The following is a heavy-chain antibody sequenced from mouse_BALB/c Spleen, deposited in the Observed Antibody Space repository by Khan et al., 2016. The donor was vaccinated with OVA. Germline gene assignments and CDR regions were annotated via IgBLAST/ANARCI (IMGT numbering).Heavy chain of an antibody. J-gene: IGHJ3*01. V-gene: IGHV3-2*02. CDR3: AREDYYYGSSSN. CDR2: ISYSGST. D-gene: IGHD1-1*01. CDR1: GYSITSDYA. Sequence: EVQLQESGPGLVKPSQSLSLTCTVTGYSITSDYAWNWIRQFPGNKLEWMGYISYSGSTSYNPSLKSRISITRDTSKNQFFLQLSSVTTEDTATYYCAREDYYYGSSSNWGQGTLVTVSA.